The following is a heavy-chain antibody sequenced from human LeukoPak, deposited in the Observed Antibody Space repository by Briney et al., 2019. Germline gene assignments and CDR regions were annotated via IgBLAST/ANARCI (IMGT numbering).Heavy chain of an antibody. CDR1: GGTFSSNV. CDR2: IIPIIGTP. J-gene: IGHJ4*02. V-gene: IGHV1-69*04. CDR3: ARAGGSSWYASLYY. D-gene: IGHD6-13*01. Sequence: SVKVSCKASGGTFSSNVISWVRQAPGQGLEWMGRIIPIIGTPDYAQKFQGRVTITADKSTNTAYMELTSLKSDDTAVYYCARAGGSSWYASLYYWGQGTLVTVSS.